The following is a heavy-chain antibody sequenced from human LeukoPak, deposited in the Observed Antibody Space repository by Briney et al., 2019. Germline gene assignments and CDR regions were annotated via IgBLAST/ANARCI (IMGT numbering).Heavy chain of an antibody. Sequence: SETLSLTCAVSGGSISSSNWWSWVRQPPGKGLEWIGEIYDSGSTNYNLSLKSRVTISVDKSKNQFSLKLSSVTAADTAVYYCASNGYSYGYALDYWGQGTLVTVSS. CDR1: GGSISSSNW. J-gene: IGHJ4*02. V-gene: IGHV4-4*02. D-gene: IGHD5-18*01. CDR2: IYDSGST. CDR3: ASNGYSYGYALDY.